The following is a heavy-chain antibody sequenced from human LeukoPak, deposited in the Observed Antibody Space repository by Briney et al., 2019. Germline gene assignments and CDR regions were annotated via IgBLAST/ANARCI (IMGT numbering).Heavy chain of an antibody. V-gene: IGHV3-33*06. J-gene: IGHJ6*03. CDR2: IWYDGSNK. CDR1: GFTFSSYG. CDR3: AKDLEYSSSQAMDL. Sequence: GGSLRLSCAASGFTFSSYGMHWVRQAPGKGLEWVAVIWYDGSNKYYADSVKGRFTISRDNSKNTLYLQMNSLRAEDTAVYYCAKDLEYSSSQAMDLWGKGTTVTVSS. D-gene: IGHD6-6*01.